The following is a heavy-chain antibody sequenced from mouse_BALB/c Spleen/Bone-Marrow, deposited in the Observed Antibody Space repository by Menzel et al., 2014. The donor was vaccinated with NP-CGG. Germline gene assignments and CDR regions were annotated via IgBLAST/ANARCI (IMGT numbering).Heavy chain of an antibody. Sequence: EVMLVESGGGLVKPGGSLKLSCAASGFTFSSYTMSWVRHTPGKRLEWVATISTGGGNTYYPDSVKGRITNYRDNAKNNLTLQMSSLRSEDKVLYYCARGGELLWLWFWSFDVWGAGTTVTVSS. CDR1: GFTFSSYT. CDR3: ARGGELLWLWFWSFDV. V-gene: IGHV5-9*03. J-gene: IGHJ1*01. D-gene: IGHD2-2*01. CDR2: ISTGGGNT.